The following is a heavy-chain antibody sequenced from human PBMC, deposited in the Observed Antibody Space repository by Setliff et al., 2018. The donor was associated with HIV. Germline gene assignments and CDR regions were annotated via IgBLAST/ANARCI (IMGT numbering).Heavy chain of an antibody. V-gene: IGHV4-4*09. CDR3: VRHNPTVVTDGYDI. CDR1: GVSIRDYY. J-gene: IGHJ3*02. Sequence: PSETLSLTCSVSGVSIRDYYWNFIRQPPGKGLEWIGSIYANRNINYNPSLETRIAMSIDTSRNQFSPNLSSVTAADTAVYYCVRHNPTVVTDGYDIWGQGTKVTVS. CDR2: IYANRNI. D-gene: IGHD2-21*02.